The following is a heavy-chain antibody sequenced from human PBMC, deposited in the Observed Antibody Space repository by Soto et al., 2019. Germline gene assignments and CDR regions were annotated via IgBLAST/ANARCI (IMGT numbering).Heavy chain of an antibody. J-gene: IGHJ4*02. D-gene: IGHD6-19*01. CDR3: ARDRYSSGWYDLDY. CDR2: IWYDGSNK. CDR1: GFTFSSYG. Sequence: QVQLVESGGGVVQPGRSLRLSCAASGFTFSSYGMHWVGQAPGKRLEWVAVIWYDGSNKYYADSVKGRFTISRDNSKNTLYLQMNSLRVADTALYYCARDRYSSGWYDLDYWGQGTLVTVSS. V-gene: IGHV3-33*01.